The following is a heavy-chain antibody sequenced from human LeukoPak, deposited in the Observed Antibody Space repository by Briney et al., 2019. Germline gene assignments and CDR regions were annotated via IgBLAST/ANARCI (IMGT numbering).Heavy chain of an antibody. CDR3: AKVSPRYFDWLPPDY. Sequence: GGSLRLSRAASGFTFSSYAMSWVRQAPGKGLEWVSAISGSGGSTYYADSVKGRFTISRDNSKNTLYLQMNGLRAEDTAVYYCAKVSPRYFDWLPPDYWGQGTLVTVSS. CDR2: ISGSGGST. J-gene: IGHJ4*02. CDR1: GFTFSSYA. V-gene: IGHV3-23*01. D-gene: IGHD3-9*01.